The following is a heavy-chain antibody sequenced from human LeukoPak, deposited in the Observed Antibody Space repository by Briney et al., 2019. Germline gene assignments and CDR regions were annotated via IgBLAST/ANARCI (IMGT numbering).Heavy chain of an antibody. Sequence: ASVKVSCKASGGTFSSYVISWVRQAPGQGLEWMGGIIPIFGTANYAQKFQGRVTITADESTSTAYMELSSLRSEDTAVYYCARDVRIVASWYYYGMDVWGQGTTVTVSS. CDR1: GGTFSSYV. V-gene: IGHV1-69*13. D-gene: IGHD3-22*01. J-gene: IGHJ6*02. CDR2: IIPIFGTA. CDR3: ARDVRIVASWYYYGMDV.